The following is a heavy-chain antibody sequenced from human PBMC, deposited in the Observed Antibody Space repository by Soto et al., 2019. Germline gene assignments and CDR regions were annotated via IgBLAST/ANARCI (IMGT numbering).Heavy chain of an antibody. CDR3: ASVITMVRGVPFDY. J-gene: IGHJ4*02. Sequence: PGQGLEWMGGIIPIFGTANYAQKFQGRVTITADESTSTAYMELSSLRSEDTAVYYCASVITMVRGVPFDYWGQGTLDTVSS. D-gene: IGHD3-10*01. V-gene: IGHV1-69*01. CDR2: IIPIFGTA.